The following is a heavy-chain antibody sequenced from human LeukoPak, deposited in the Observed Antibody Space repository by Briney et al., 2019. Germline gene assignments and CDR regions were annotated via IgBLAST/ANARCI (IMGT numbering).Heavy chain of an antibody. V-gene: IGHV4-31*03. Sequence: SETLSLTCTVSGGSINSGGYYWRWIRQHPGKGLEWIGYIYYSGSTYYNPSLKSRVTISVDTSKNQFSLKLNTVTAADTAVYYCARESTSYCGGDCSIVEGAFDIWGQGTMVTVSS. D-gene: IGHD2-21*02. CDR2: IYYSGST. CDR1: GGSINSGGYY. CDR3: ARESTSYCGGDCSIVEGAFDI. J-gene: IGHJ3*02.